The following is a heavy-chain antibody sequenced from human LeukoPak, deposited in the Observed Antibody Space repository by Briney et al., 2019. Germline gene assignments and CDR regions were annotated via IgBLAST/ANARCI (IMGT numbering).Heavy chain of an antibody. V-gene: IGHV3-30*04. D-gene: IGHD1-1*01. J-gene: IGHJ4*02. CDR3: ARGTGLAY. CDR1: GFTFSNFA. Sequence: QPGGSLRLSCAASGFTFSNFAMHWVRQAPGKGLEWVAVISYDGSIKYYADSVKGRFTISRDNSKNTLYLQMNSLRAEDTAVYYCARGTGLAYWGQGTLVTASS. CDR2: ISYDGSIK.